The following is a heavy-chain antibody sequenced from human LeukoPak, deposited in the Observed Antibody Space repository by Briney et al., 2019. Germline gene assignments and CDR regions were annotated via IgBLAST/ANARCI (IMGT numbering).Heavy chain of an antibody. CDR3: ARSVEGYCSGGSCYSYYYYMDV. J-gene: IGHJ6*03. D-gene: IGHD2-15*01. Sequence: PSETLSLTCTVSGGSMSGYYWSWIRQPPGKGLEWIGYIYYSGSTNYNPSLKSRVTISVDTSKNQFSLKLSSVTAADTAVYYCARSVEGYCSGGSCYSYYYYMDVWGKGTTVTVSS. V-gene: IGHV4-59*01. CDR1: GGSMSGYY. CDR2: IYYSGST.